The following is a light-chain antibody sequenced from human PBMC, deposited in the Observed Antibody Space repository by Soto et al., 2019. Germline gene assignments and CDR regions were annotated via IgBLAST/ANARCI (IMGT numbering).Light chain of an antibody. V-gene: IGLV2-14*01. CDR3: SSYTXXXXVX. CDR1: SSDVGGYDF. Sequence: QSALTQPASVSGSPGQSITISCTGTSSDVGGYDFVSWYQQXXXXAPKLMIYEVSNRPSGVSNRFSGSKSGNTASLTISGXXAEDEADYYCSSYTXXXXVXFGXGTKLTVL. CDR2: EVS. J-gene: IGLJ2*01.